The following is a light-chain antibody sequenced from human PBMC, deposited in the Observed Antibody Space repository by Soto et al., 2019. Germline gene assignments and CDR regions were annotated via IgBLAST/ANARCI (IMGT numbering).Light chain of an antibody. Sequence: DIQMTQSPSSVSASVGDRVTITCRASQDIGNNLGWFQQKPGKAPKRLIYAASNLQSGVPSRFSGSGSTTEFTLTISSLQPEDSATYYCLQHKTYPLAFGGGTKVDI. CDR1: QDIGNN. V-gene: IGKV1-17*01. J-gene: IGKJ4*01. CDR2: AAS. CDR3: LQHKTYPLA.